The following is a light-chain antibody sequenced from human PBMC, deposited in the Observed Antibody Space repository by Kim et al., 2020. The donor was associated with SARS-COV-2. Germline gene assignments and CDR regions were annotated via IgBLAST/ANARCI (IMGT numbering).Light chain of an antibody. J-gene: IGLJ2*01. CDR2: DKS. V-gene: IGLV7-46*01. CDR3: WLSSSGARPV. CDR1: PGAATSARY. Sequence: GGTVPLASCSSPGAATSARYPYWFKQTPGPAPRTLIYDKSNKHSWTPARFSGSIRGGKAALTLSGAQPEDEAEYYCWLSSSGARPVFGGGTKLTVL.